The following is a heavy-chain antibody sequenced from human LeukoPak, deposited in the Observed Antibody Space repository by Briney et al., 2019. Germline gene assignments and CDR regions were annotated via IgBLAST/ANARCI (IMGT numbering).Heavy chain of an antibody. CDR1: GFTVSSNY. Sequence: GGSLRLSCAASGFTVSSNYMSWVRQAPGKGLEWVSVIYSGGSTYYADSVKGRFTISRDNSENTLYLQMNSLRAEDTAVYYCARGDFGPDAFDIWGQGTMVTVSS. V-gene: IGHV3-53*01. J-gene: IGHJ3*02. CDR2: IYSGGST. D-gene: IGHD3-16*01. CDR3: ARGDFGPDAFDI.